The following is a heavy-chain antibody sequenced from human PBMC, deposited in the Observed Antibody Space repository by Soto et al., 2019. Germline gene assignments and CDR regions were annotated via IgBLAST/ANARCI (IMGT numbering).Heavy chain of an antibody. V-gene: IGHV1-24*01. CDR2: FDPEDGET. J-gene: IGHJ4*02. CDR3: ATVTKESLRYFDWLLYRGDSNYFDY. CDR1: GYTLTELS. D-gene: IGHD3-9*01. Sequence: ASVKVSCKVSGYTLTELSMHWVRQAPGKGLEWMGGFDPEDGETIYAQKFQGRVTMTEDTSTDTAYMELSSLGSEDTAVYYCATVTKESLRYFDWLLYRGDSNYFDYWGQGTLVTVSS.